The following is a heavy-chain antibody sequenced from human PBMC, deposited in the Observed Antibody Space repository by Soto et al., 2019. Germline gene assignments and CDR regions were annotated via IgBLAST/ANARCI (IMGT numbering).Heavy chain of an antibody. V-gene: IGHV1-46*03. CDR2: INPSGGST. Sequence: ASVKGSCKASGYTLTGYYMHWVRQAPGQGLEWMGIINPSGGSTSYAQKFQGRVTMTRDTSTSTVYMELSSLRSEDTAVYYCARVGYCSSTSCPPPGLDDAFDIWGQGTMVTVSS. D-gene: IGHD2-2*01. CDR3: ARVGYCSSTSCPPPGLDDAFDI. J-gene: IGHJ3*02. CDR1: GYTLTGYY.